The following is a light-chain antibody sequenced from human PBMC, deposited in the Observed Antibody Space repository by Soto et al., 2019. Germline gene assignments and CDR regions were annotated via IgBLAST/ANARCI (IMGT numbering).Light chain of an antibody. Sequence: QSALTQPASVPGSPGQSITISCSGSSSDVGGNNFVSWYRQNPGKPPQLIIYDVNNRPSGLSSRFSGSKSGNTASLTISGLQAEDEADYYCSSYTTRGTLLFGGGTKLTVL. J-gene: IGLJ2*01. CDR1: SSDVGGNNF. CDR2: DVN. V-gene: IGLV2-14*01. CDR3: SSYTTRGTLL.